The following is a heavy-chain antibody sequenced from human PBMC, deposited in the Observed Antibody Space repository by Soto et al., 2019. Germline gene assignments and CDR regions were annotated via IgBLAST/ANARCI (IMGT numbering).Heavy chain of an antibody. D-gene: IGHD2-21*01. CDR1: EFTFRNYN. J-gene: IGHJ4*02. V-gene: IGHV3-21*06. CDR2: ISTGGAYM. CDR3: ARDIASPGGDYFDS. Sequence: EVQLVESGGGLVKAGGSLRLFCTGSEFTFRNYNLNWVRQAPGKGLEWVSSISTGGAYMFYADSVKGRFTISRDNAQNSLFLQIDSPRAEDTAVYYCARDIASPGGDYFDSWGQGTLVTVSS.